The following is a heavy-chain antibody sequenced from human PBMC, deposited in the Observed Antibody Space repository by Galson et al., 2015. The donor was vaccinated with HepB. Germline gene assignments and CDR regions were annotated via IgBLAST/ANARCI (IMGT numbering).Heavy chain of an antibody. Sequence: SLRLSCAASGFSFNSCAMNWVRQAPGRGLEWLALISHDVSNEYYADSVKGRFTISRDKSRDTLYLQMNSLGVEDTAVYYCARGPPFVGTSPHILMYDYGMDVWGQGTTVTVSS. CDR3: ARGPPFVGTSPHILMYDYGMDV. V-gene: IGHV3-30*04. CDR1: GFSFNSCA. D-gene: IGHD1-26*01. J-gene: IGHJ6*02. CDR2: ISHDVSNE.